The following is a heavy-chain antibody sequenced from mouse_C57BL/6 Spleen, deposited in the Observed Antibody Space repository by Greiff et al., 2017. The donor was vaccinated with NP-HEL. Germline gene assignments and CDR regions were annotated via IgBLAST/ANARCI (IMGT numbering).Heavy chain of an antibody. CDR1: GYTFTSYW. V-gene: IGHV1-55*01. D-gene: IGHD1-1*01. Sequence: QVQLQQPGAELVKPGASVKMSCKASGYTFTSYWITWVKQRPGQGLEWIGDIYPGSGSTNYNEKFKSKATLTVDTSSSTAYMQLSSLTSEDSAVYYCARSRTYGSSFAWFAYWGQGTLVTVSA. CDR2: IYPGSGST. CDR3: ARSRTYGSSFAWFAY. J-gene: IGHJ3*01.